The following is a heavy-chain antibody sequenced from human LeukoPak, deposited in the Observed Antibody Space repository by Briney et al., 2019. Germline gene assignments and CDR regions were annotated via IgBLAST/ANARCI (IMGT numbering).Heavy chain of an antibody. CDR3: ARGHSSGWRISTRPLHY. V-gene: IGHV3-7*01. J-gene: IGHJ4*02. CDR2: IKQDGTGK. CDR1: GFTFSSCW. Sequence: PPGGSLRLSCAASGFTFSSCWMNWVRQAPGKGLEWVANIKQDGTGKYFVDSVKGRFIISRDNAKNSLYLQMNSLRAEDTAVYYCARGHSSGWRISTRPLHYWGQGTLVTVSS. D-gene: IGHD6-19*01.